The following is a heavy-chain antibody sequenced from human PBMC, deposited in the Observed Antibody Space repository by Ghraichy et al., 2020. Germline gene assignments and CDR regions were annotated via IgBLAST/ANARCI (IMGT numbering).Heavy chain of an antibody. D-gene: IGHD1-26*01. J-gene: IGHJ4*02. CDR3: VRGESYSGRY. V-gene: IGHV3-74*01. Sequence: GSLNISCAASGFTFSSFWMQWVRQAPGKGLVWVSRINSDGSSTSYADSVKGRFTISRDNAANTLYLQMNSLRAEDTAVYYCVRGESYSGRYWGQGTLVTVPS. CDR1: GFTFSSFW. CDR2: INSDGSST.